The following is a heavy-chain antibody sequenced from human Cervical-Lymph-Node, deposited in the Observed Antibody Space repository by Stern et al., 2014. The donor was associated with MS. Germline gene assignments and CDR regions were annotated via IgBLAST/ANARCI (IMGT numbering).Heavy chain of an antibody. D-gene: IGHD1-7*01. V-gene: IGHV3-21*01. Sequence: EVQLVESGGGLVNPGGSLKLSCAASGFTFSTYSMNWVRQAPGKGLEWVSSISGSGGYTYYADSVKGRFTVSRDNAKNSLYLQMNSLRVEDADLYYCAKSLARELDWFVPWGQGTQVTVSS. CDR2: ISGSGGYT. J-gene: IGHJ5*02. CDR1: GFTFSTYS. CDR3: AKSLARELDWFVP.